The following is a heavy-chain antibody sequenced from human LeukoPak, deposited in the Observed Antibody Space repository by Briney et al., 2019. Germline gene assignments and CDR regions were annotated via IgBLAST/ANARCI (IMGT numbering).Heavy chain of an antibody. D-gene: IGHD3-22*01. CDR1: GFTFSDYY. CDR3: ARFGSSGYYGNWYFDL. Sequence: GGSLRLSCAASGFTFSDYYMSWIRQAPGKGLEGVSYISSSGSTIYYADSVKGRFTISRDNAKNSLYLQMNSLRAEDTAVYYCARFGSSGYYGNWYFDLWGRGTLVTVSS. V-gene: IGHV3-11*04. J-gene: IGHJ2*01. CDR2: ISSSGSTI.